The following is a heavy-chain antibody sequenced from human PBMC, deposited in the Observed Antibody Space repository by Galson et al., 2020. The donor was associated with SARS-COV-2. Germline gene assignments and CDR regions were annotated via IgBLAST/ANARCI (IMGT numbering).Heavy chain of an antibody. Sequence: SETLSLTSTVTGGPNSRYYWSWIRQPPGKGLEWHAYIYYSGSTNYNPTLKSRVTISVDTSKNQFSLKLSSVTAADTAVYYCARMALGYCSGGSCYSGLDPWGQGTLVTVSS. J-gene: IGHJ5*02. D-gene: IGHD2-15*01. CDR2: IYYSGST. CDR3: ARMALGYCSGGSCYSGLDP. CDR1: GGPNSRYY. V-gene: IGHV4-59*01.